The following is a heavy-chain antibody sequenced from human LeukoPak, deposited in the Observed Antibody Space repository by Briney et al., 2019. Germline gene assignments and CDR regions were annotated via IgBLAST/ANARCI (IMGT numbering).Heavy chain of an antibody. V-gene: IGHV1-2*02. CDR2: MNPNRGDT. CDR1: GYTLSDYT. Sequence: GASVKVSCKASGYTLSDYTIHWVRQAPGQGLEWMGWMNPNRGDTKYPWKFEGRVTLTRDTSINTAYMELSRLRSDDTAVYYCTRDSGSYYGWFDPWGQGTLVTVSS. CDR3: TRDSGSYYGWFDP. J-gene: IGHJ5*02. D-gene: IGHD1-26*01.